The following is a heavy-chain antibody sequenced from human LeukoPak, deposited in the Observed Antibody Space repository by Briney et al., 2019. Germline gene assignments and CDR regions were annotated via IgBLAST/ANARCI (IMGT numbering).Heavy chain of an antibody. V-gene: IGHV4-38-2*02. J-gene: IGHJ4*02. Sequence: SETLSLTCSVSGYSISSGFSWGWIRQSPGKGLEWLGTFYHSGSTHYNPALKSRVTISVDTSKNQFSLRLSSVTVADTAVYYCARGSYSDYVINYWGQGILVTVSS. CDR3: ARGSYSDYVINY. D-gene: IGHD4-11*01. CDR1: GYSISSGFS. CDR2: FYHSGST.